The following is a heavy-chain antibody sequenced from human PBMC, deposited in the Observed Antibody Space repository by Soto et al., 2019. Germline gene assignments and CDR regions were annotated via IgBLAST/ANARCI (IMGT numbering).Heavy chain of an antibody. V-gene: IGHV4-31*03. CDR2: IYYSGST. J-gene: IGHJ4*02. D-gene: IGHD6-13*01. CDR3: ERDSGAGDHFDF. CDR1: VGSISSGGYY. Sequence: QVQLQESGPGLVKPSQTLSLTCTVSVGSISSGGYYWSWIRQHPGKGLEWIGYIYYSGSTYYNPSLKSRVTISVDTYKNQFSLKLTSVTAADTAVDDCERDSGAGDHFDFWGQGTMVTVSS.